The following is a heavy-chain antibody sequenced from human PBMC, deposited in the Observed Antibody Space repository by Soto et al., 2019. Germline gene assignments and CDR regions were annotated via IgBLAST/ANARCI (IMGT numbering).Heavy chain of an antibody. CDR2: ITSTSSTK. J-gene: IGHJ6*02. CDR1: GFTFSSHA. V-gene: IGHV3-48*02. Sequence: LRLSCAASGFTFSSHAMNWVRQAPGKGLEWLSYITSTSSTKHYAASVEGRFTISRDNAKNSLYLQMNSLRDEDTAVYYCARRITMVRGPYYYYAMDVWGQGTTVTSP. CDR3: ARRITMVRGPYYYYAMDV. D-gene: IGHD3-10*01.